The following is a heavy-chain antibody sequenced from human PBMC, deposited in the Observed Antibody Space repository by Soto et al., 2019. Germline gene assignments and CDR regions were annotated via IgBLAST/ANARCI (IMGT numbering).Heavy chain of an antibody. CDR1: GFSLNTRGVG. CDR2: ISWDGEK. J-gene: IGHJ4*02. Sequence: SGPTLVNPTQTLTLTCTFSGFSLNTRGVGVGWIRQPPGKALEWLALISWDGEKRYRPSLKSRLTVTKDTSENQVVLTMTNMDPVDTGTYFCARALREGLPIYYFDSWGQGTLVTVSS. D-gene: IGHD1-26*01. V-gene: IGHV2-5*02. CDR3: ARALREGLPIYYFDS.